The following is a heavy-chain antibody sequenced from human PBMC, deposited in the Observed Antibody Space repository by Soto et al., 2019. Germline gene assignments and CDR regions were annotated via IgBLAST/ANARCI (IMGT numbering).Heavy chain of an antibody. CDR3: ARGPYCISTSCYLFDY. Sequence: ASVKVSCKASGYTFTGHYMHWVRQAPGQGLEWMGWINPNSGGTNYAQKYKGWVTMTRNTSISTAYMELSRLRSDDTAVYYCARGPYCISTSCYLFDYWGQGTLVTVSS. J-gene: IGHJ4*02. CDR1: GYTFTGHY. D-gene: IGHD2-2*01. CDR2: INPNSGGT. V-gene: IGHV1-2*04.